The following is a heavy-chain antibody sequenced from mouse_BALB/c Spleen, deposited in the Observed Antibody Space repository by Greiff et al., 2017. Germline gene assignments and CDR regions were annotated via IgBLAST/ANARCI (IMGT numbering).Heavy chain of an antibody. J-gene: IGHJ2*01. CDR2: ISSGGSYT. CDR3: TREGYGICGY. CDR1: GFTFSSYT. D-gene: IGHD1-1*01. V-gene: IGHV5-6-4*01. Sequence: EVKLVESGGGLVKPGGSLKLSCAASGFTFSSYTMSWVRQTPEKRLEWVATISSGGSYTYYPDSVKGRFTISRDNAKNTLYLQMSSLKSEDTAMYYCTREGYGICGYWGRGTTLTVSS.